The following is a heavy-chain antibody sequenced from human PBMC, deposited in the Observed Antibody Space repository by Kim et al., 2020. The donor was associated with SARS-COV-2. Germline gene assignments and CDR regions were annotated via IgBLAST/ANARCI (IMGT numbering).Heavy chain of an antibody. CDR3: ARDGLPYKYYDYVWGTLGAYYFDY. D-gene: IGHD3-16*01. J-gene: IGHJ4*02. Sequence: GGSLRLSCAASGFTFSSYAMHWVRQAPGKGLEWVAVISYDGSNKYYADSVKGRFTISRDNSKNTLYLQMNSLRAEDTAVYYCARDGLPYKYYDYVWGTLGAYYFDYWGQGTLVTVSS. V-gene: IGHV3-30*04. CDR2: ISYDGSNK. CDR1: GFTFSSYA.